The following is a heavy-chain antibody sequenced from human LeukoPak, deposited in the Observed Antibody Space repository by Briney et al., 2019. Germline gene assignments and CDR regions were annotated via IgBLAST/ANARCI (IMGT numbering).Heavy chain of an antibody. CDR2: ISGSGGST. Sequence: PGGSLRLSCAASGFTFSSYAMRWVRQAPGKGVEWVSAISGSGGSTYYADSVKGRFTISRDNTKNTLYLQMNSLRAEDTAVYYCATTMVRRVIYYFDYWGQGTLVTVSS. CDR1: GFTFSSYA. CDR3: ATTMVRRVIYYFDY. V-gene: IGHV3-23*01. D-gene: IGHD3-10*01. J-gene: IGHJ4*02.